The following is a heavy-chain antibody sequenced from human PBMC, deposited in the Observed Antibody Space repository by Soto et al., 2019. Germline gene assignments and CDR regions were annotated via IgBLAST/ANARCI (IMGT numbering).Heavy chain of an antibody. CDR2: IYSSGST. J-gene: IGHJ5*02. D-gene: IGHD1-26*01. CDR1: GGSISSYY. Sequence: SETLSLTCTVSGGSISSYYWSWIRQPPGKGLEWIGYIYSSGSTNYNPSLKSRVTISVDTSKNQFSLKLSSVTAADTAVYYCATQEVGGSYVYTFDPWGQGTLVTVS. V-gene: IGHV4-59*08. CDR3: ATQEVGGSYVYTFDP.